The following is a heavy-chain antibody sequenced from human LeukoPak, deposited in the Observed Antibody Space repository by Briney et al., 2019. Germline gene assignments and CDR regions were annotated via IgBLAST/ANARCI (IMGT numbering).Heavy chain of an antibody. CDR1: GYSFTIYW. V-gene: IGHV5-51*01. D-gene: IGHD3-22*01. CDR3: ARVYYYDSSGYPFDY. Sequence: GESLKISCKGSGYSFTIYWIGWVRQMPGKGLEWIGIIYPGDSDTRYSPSLHGQVASSAAQSISTAYLQWSSLKASDTAMYYCARVYYYDSSGYPFDYWGQGTLVTVSS. CDR2: IYPGDSDT. J-gene: IGHJ4*02.